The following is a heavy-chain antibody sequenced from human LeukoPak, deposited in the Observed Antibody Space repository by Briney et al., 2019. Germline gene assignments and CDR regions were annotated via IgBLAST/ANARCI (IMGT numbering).Heavy chain of an antibody. CDR1: GYSFTNSW. J-gene: IGHJ3*02. D-gene: IGHD3-22*01. V-gene: IGHV5-51*01. Sequence: GESLKISCKGSGYSFTNSWIGWVRQMPGKGLEWMGIIYPGDSDTRYSPSFQGQVTISANKSISTAYLQWSSLKASDTAMYYCASALNYYYDSSGYDDAFDIWGQGTMVTVSS. CDR2: IYPGDSDT. CDR3: ASALNYYYDSSGYDDAFDI.